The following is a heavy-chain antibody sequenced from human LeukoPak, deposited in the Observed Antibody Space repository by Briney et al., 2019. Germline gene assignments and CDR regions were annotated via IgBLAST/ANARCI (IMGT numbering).Heavy chain of an antibody. Sequence: ASVKVSCKASGYTFTGYYMHWVRQAPGQGLEWMGWINPNSGGTNYAQKFQGRVTMTRDTSISTAYMELSRLRSDDTAVYYCAGDKDDILTGYLSYYFDYWGQGTLVTVSS. D-gene: IGHD3-9*01. CDR3: AGDKDDILTGYLSYYFDY. CDR1: GYTFTGYY. V-gene: IGHV1-2*02. J-gene: IGHJ4*02. CDR2: INPNSGGT.